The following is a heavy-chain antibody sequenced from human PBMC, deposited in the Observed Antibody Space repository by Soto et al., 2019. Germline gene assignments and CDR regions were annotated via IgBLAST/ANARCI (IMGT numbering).Heavy chain of an antibody. J-gene: IGHJ4*02. CDR3: AKAPGVANGYDFFFDY. CDR2: VSYDGNKK. Sequence: QVQVVESGGGVVQPGRSLRLSCAASGFTFSSCDMHWVRQAPGKGLEWLAVVSYDGNKKYYADSVKGRFTISRDNSKNTLYLQMDSLRPEDTAVYYCAKAPGVANGYDFFFDYWGQGTLVTVSS. CDR1: GFTFSSCD. D-gene: IGHD5-12*01. V-gene: IGHV3-30*18.